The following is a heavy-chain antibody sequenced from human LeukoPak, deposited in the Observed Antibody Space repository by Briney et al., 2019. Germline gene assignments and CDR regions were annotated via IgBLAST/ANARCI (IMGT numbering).Heavy chain of an antibody. Sequence: SETLSLTCTVSGGSISSYYWSWIRQPPGKGLEWIGYIYYSGSTNYNPSLKSRVTISVDTSKNQFSLKLSSVTAADTGVYYCARAPWYSSSTFDYWGQGTLVTVSS. D-gene: IGHD6-6*01. CDR1: GGSISSYY. V-gene: IGHV4-59*01. J-gene: IGHJ4*02. CDR2: IYYSGST. CDR3: ARAPWYSSSTFDY.